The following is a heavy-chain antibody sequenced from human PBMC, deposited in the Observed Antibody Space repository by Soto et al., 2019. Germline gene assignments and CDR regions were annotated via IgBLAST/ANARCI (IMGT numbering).Heavy chain of an antibody. CDR3: AKGPHTNVGWPYYFES. CDR1: GFSLANYP. Sequence: VQLVESGGGLVQPGESLRLSCVASGFSLANYPMNWVRQTPGKGLEWISYSSPRGDTIYYADSVEGRFTISRDNARNSLSLHMSSLRDEDSALYYCAKGPHTNVGWPYYFESWGQGVPVTVSS. V-gene: IGHV3-48*02. D-gene: IGHD6-19*01. J-gene: IGHJ4*02. CDR2: SSPRGDTI.